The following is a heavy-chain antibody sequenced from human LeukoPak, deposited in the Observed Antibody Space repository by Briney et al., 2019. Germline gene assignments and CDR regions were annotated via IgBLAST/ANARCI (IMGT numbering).Heavy chain of an antibody. CDR1: GFTVSSNY. J-gene: IGHJ1*01. V-gene: IGHV3-66*01. CDR3: AGAPNYYDSGVLVFQKYFQH. D-gene: IGHD3-22*01. CDR2: IYSGGST. Sequence: PGGSLRLSCAASGFTVSSNYMSWVRQAPGKGLEWVSVIYSGGSTYYADSVKGRFTISRDNSKNTLYLQMNSLRAEDAAVYYCAGAPNYYDSGVLVFQKYFQHGGQGTRVTVPS.